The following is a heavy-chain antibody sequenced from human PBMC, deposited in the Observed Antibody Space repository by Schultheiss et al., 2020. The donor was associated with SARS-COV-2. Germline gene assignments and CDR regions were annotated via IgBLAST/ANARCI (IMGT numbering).Heavy chain of an antibody. Sequence: SGPTLVKPTETLTLTCTVSGFSLSNARMGVSWIRQPPGKALEWLAHIFSNDEKSYSTSLKSRLTISKDTSKSQVVLTMTNMDPVDTATYYCARTKYYYGSGSYQFDYWGQGTLVTVSS. V-gene: IGHV2-26*01. J-gene: IGHJ4*02. CDR3: ARTKYYYGSGSYQFDY. CDR2: IFSNDEK. CDR1: GFSLSNARMG. D-gene: IGHD3-10*01.